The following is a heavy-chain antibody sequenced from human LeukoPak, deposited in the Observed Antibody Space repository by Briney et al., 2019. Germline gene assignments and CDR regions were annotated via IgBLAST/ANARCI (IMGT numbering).Heavy chain of an antibody. CDR2: IDSSGST. CDR3: ARETDHFDVLTGGSWFDP. D-gene: IGHD3-9*01. J-gene: IGHJ5*02. CDR1: GRSISNYY. V-gene: IGHV4-4*07. Sequence: SETLSRTCTVSGRSISNYYSSWIRQPAAKGLEWIGRIDSSGSTNYNPSLKSRVTMSVDTSKNQFSLKLSSVTAADTAVYYCARETDHFDVLTGGSWFDPWGQGTLVTVSS.